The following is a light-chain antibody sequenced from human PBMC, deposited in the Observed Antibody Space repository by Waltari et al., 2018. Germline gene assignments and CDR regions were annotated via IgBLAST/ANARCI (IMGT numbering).Light chain of an antibody. CDR3: SSYTISSTLGVV. Sequence: SALTQPASVSGSPGQSITIPCPGTSSDVGGSDYVSWYQQHPGEAPKLMIYDVNNRPSGVSNRFSGSKSGNTASLTISGLQAEDEADYYCSSYTISSTLGVVFGGGTKLTVL. J-gene: IGLJ2*01. CDR1: SSDVGGSDY. V-gene: IGLV2-14*03. CDR2: DVN.